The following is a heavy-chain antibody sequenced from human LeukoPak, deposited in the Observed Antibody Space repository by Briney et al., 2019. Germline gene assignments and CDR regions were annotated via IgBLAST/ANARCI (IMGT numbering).Heavy chain of an antibody. V-gene: IGHV3-9*01. D-gene: IGHD2-8*01. J-gene: IGHJ4*01. CDR2: ISCNNGSI. CDR3: ARDTGVLNSTTFDY. CDR1: GFTFDDYA. Sequence: GGSLRLSCAASGFTFDDYAMHWVRQAPGKGLEWVAGISCNNGSIGYADSVKGRFTIARDNAKNSLYLQMNSLRAEDAAVYYCARDTGVLNSTTFDYWGKGTMVTVSS.